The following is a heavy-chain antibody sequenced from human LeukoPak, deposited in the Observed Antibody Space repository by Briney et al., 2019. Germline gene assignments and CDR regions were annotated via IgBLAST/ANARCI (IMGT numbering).Heavy chain of an antibody. V-gene: IGHV4-30-2*01. J-gene: IGHJ1*01. Sequence: SQTLSLTCAVSGGSISSGGYFWSWIRQPPGKGLEWIGYIYHSGSTYYNPSLKSRVTISVDRSKNQFSLKLSSVTAADTAVYYCARSDSSGYHFQHWGQGTLVTVSS. CDR1: GGSISSGGYF. D-gene: IGHD3-22*01. CDR3: ARSDSSGYHFQH. CDR2: IYHSGST.